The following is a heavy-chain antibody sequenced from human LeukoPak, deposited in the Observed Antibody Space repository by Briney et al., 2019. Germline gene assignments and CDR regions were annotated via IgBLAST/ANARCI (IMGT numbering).Heavy chain of an antibody. D-gene: IGHD5-24*01. V-gene: IGHV4-59*01. CDR1: GGSISSYY. Sequence: PSETLSLTCTVSGGSISSYYWSWIRQPPGKGLEWIGYIYYSGSTNYNPSLKSRVTISVDTSKNQFSLKLSSVTAPDTAVYYCARVRGYRDGYNHPFDYWGQGTLVTVSS. CDR2: IYYSGST. J-gene: IGHJ4*02. CDR3: ARVRGYRDGYNHPFDY.